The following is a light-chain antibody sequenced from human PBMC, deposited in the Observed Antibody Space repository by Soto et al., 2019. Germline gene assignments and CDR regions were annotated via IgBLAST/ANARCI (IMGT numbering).Light chain of an antibody. Sequence: EIVLTHSPGILSLSPGERATLSCRASQSVSSGFLAWYQQKPGQAPRLLIYGSSTRATGIPDRFSGSGSETDFILTISSLEPEDFALYYCQQYDSSPITFGQGTRLQIK. CDR2: GSS. J-gene: IGKJ5*01. CDR1: QSVSSGF. V-gene: IGKV3-20*01. CDR3: QQYDSSPIT.